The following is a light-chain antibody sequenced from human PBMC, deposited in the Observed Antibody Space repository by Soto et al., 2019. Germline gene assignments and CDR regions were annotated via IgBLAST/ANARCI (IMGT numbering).Light chain of an antibody. Sequence: EIVMTQSPATLSVSPGERATLSCRASQSVSSTLAWYQQKLGQAPRLLIYGASTRATGITARFSGSGSGTEFNLTISSLQSEDFAGYYCQQYNNWPLTFGGGTKMEIK. CDR3: QQYNNWPLT. CDR1: QSVSST. CDR2: GAS. V-gene: IGKV3-15*01. J-gene: IGKJ4*01.